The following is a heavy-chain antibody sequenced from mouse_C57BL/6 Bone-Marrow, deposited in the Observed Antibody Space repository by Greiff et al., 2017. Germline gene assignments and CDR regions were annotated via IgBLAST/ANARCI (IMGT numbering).Heavy chain of an antibody. CDR3: TTNGGY. J-gene: IGHJ2*01. CDR1: GFNIKDDY. Sequence: VLVKQSGAELVRPGASVKLSCTASGFNIKDDYMHWVKQRPEQGLEWIGWLDPENGDTEYASKLQGKATITADTSSNTAYLQLSSLTSEDTAVYYGTTNGGYWGQGTTLTVSS. CDR2: LDPENGDT. V-gene: IGHV14-4*01.